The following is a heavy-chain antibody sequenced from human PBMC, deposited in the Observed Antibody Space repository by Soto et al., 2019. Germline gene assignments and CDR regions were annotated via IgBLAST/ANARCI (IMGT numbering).Heavy chain of an antibody. CDR3: GRGDYANAFDI. J-gene: IGHJ3*02. CDR1: GGWGRRGGYC. D-gene: IGHD4-17*01. Sequence: SESLSHSCAVVGGWGRRGGYCGSWIRQPPGKGLEWIGYIYHSGSTYYNPSLKSRVTISVDRSKNQFSLKLSSVTAADTAVYYCGRGDYANAFDIWGQGTMVT. V-gene: IGHV4-30-2*01. CDR2: IYHSGST.